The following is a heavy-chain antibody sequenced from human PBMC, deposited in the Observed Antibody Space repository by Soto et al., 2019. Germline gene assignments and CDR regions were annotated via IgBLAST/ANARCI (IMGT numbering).Heavy chain of an antibody. D-gene: IGHD4-17*01. Sequence: QVQLQESDPGLVKRSETLSLTCTVSGGSISSYYWSWIRQPPGKGLEWIGYIYYSGSTNYNPSLKSRVTISVDTSKNQFSLKLSSVTAADTAVYYCATQAGYGDYRHWGQGTLVTVSS. CDR2: IYYSGST. CDR3: ATQAGYGDYRH. J-gene: IGHJ1*01. V-gene: IGHV4-59*01. CDR1: GGSISSYY.